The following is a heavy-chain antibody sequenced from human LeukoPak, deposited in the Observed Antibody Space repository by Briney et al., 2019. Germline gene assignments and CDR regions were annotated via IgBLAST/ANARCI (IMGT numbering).Heavy chain of an antibody. CDR2: INPSGGST. D-gene: IGHD1-26*01. CDR3: ARAGYSGSYRIDY. J-gene: IGHJ4*02. CDR1: GGTFSSYA. Sequence: ASVKVSCKASGGTFSSYAISWVRQAPGQGLEWMGIINPSGGSTSYAQKFRGRVTMTRDMSTSTVYMELSSLRSEDTAVYYCARAGYSGSYRIDYWGQGTLVTVSS. V-gene: IGHV1-46*01.